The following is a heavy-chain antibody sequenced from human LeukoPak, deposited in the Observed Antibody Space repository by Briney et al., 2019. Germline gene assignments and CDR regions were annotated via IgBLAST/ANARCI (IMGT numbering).Heavy chain of an antibody. V-gene: IGHV4-59*01. Sequence: SETLSLTCTVSGDSISTSYWTWIRQPPGKGLEWIGYINYSGSTNYNPPLKSRVTMSLDTSKNQFSLKLISVTAADTAVYYCARDLVAGYFDYWGQGTLVTVSS. D-gene: IGHD6-19*01. CDR2: INYSGST. CDR1: GDSISTSY. J-gene: IGHJ4*02. CDR3: ARDLVAGYFDY.